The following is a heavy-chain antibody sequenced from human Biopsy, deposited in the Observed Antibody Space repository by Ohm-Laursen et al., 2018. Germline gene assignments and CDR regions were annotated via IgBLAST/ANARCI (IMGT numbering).Heavy chain of an antibody. CDR1: TFTFSSDS. J-gene: IGHJ6*02. CDR3: TTGFDGYNNGYYYFAMDV. Sequence: SLRLSCTASTFTFSSDSVNWVRQAPGKGLEWVGFIRNRASGGTTEYAASVKGRFVISRDDSRSVAYPQMNSLKTEDTAVYYCTTGFDGYNNGYYYFAMDVWGPGTTVTVSS. V-gene: IGHV3-49*04. CDR2: IRNRASGGTT. D-gene: IGHD5-24*01.